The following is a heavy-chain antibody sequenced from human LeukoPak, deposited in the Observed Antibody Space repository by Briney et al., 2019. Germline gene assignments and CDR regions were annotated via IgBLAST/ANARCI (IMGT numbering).Heavy chain of an antibody. CDR1: GFTFSSYG. V-gene: IGHV3-30*03. CDR2: ISYDGSNK. Sequence: GGSLRLSCAASGFTFSSYGMHWVRQAPGKGLEWVAVISYDGSNKYYADSVKGRFTISRDNSKNTLYLQMNSLRAEDTAVYYCARPLGYDSSGYTPHDAFDIWGQGTMVTVSS. J-gene: IGHJ3*02. CDR3: ARPLGYDSSGYTPHDAFDI. D-gene: IGHD3-22*01.